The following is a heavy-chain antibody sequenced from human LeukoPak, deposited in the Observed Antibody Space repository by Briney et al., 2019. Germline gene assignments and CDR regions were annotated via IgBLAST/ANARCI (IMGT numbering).Heavy chain of an antibody. CDR1: GYNFISHD. CDR2: MDPNSGNT. J-gene: IGHJ4*02. D-gene: IGHD1-26*01. Sequence: ASVKVSCKTSGYNFISHDINWVRQATGQGLEWMGWMDPNSGNTGYAQRFQGRVTLTRSTSLSEAYMELTSLKFEDTAVYYCARVQGSDTSGSFDHWGQGTLVTVSS. CDR3: ARVQGSDTSGSFDH. V-gene: IGHV1-8*01.